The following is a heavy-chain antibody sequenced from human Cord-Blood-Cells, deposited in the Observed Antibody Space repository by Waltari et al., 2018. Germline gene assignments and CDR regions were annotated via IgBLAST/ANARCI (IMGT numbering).Heavy chain of an antibody. V-gene: IGHV3-7*01. J-gene: IGHJ4*02. CDR3: ASSLGADCFDY. D-gene: IGHD3-10*01. CDR2: IKQDGSEK. CDR1: GFPFSGYC. Sequence: EVQLVESGGGLVQPGGSLRLSCAASGFPFSGYCASWVRQAPGKGLEWVANIKQDGSEKYYVDSVKGRFTISRDNAKNSLYLQMNSLRAEDTAVYYCASSLGADCFDYWGQGTLVTVSS.